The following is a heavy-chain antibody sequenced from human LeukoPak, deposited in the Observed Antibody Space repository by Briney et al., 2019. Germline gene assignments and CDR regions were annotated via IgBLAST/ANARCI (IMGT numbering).Heavy chain of an antibody. CDR3: ARAVRYFDWLLPTYYYYYMDV. CDR1: GYTFTSYY. J-gene: IGHJ6*03. Sequence: ASVKVSCKASGYTFTSYYMHWVRQAPGQGLEWMGIINPSGGSTSYAQKFQGRVTMTRDTSTSTVYMELSSLRSEDTAVYYCARAVRYFDWLLPTYYYYYMDVWGKGTTVTISS. CDR2: INPSGGST. D-gene: IGHD3-9*01. V-gene: IGHV1-46*01.